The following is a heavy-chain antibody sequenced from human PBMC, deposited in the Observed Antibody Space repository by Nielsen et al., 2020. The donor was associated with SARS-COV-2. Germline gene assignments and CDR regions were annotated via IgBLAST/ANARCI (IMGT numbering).Heavy chain of an antibody. D-gene: IGHD3-10*01. J-gene: IGHJ4*02. Sequence: GGSLRLSCAASGFTFSSYAMHWVRQAPGKGLEWVAVISYDGSNKYYADSVKGRFTISRDNSKNTLYLQMSSLRAEDTAVYYCARARGPFDYWGQGTLVTVSS. CDR3: ARARGPFDY. V-gene: IGHV3-30*04. CDR2: ISYDGSNK. CDR1: GFTFSSYA.